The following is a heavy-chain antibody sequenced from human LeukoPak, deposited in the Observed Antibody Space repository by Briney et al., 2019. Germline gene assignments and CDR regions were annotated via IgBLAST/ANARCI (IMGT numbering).Heavy chain of an antibody. J-gene: IGHJ4*02. CDR3: ARGGGAQRGYTYDF. D-gene: IGHD5-18*01. CDR1: GGSFSGYY. Sequence: SETLSLTCAVYGGSFSGYYWSWIRQPPGKGLEWIGEINHSGSTNYNPSLKSRVTISVDMSKNQFSLKLNSVIAADTAMYYCARGGGAQRGYTYDFWGQGTLVTVSS. V-gene: IGHV4-34*01. CDR2: INHSGST.